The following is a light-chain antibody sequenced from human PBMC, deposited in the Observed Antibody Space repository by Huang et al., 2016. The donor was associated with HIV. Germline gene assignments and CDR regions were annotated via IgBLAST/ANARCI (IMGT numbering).Light chain of an antibody. CDR1: RSVSSN. CDR2: GSA. Sequence: EIVMTQSPATLSVSPGERVTLSCRANRSVSSNLAWYQQRHGQAPRLIIYGSATRARGIPARLCGSVSETDFSLTISSLQSEDFARYYCHQYNNWLLSFGGGTRV. J-gene: IGKJ4*01. CDR3: HQYNNWLLS. V-gene: IGKV3-15*01.